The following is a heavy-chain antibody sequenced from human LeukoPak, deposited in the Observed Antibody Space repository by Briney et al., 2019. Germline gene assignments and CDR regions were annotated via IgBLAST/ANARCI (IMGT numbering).Heavy chain of an antibody. V-gene: IGHV1-2*02. CDR3: ARDKDGYNYVPYY. CDR1: GYTFAAYY. Sequence: ASVKVSCKASGYTFAAYYIHWLRQAPGQGREWMGGINPNSGGTNYAQKFQDRVTITGDTSINTAYMELSRLRSDDTAIYYCARDKDGYNYVPYYWGQGTLVTVSS. J-gene: IGHJ4*02. D-gene: IGHD5-24*01. CDR2: INPNSGGT.